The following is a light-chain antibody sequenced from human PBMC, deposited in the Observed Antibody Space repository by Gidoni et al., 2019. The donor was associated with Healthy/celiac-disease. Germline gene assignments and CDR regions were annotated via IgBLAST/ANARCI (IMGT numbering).Light chain of an antibody. CDR2: GAS. CDR3: QQYGSSPRIFT. Sequence: EFVLTQSPGTLSLSPGVRATLSCRASQSVSSSYLAWYQQVPGQAPRLLIYGASSRATGIPDRFSGSGSGTDFTLTISRLEPEDFAVYYCQQYGSSPRIFTFGPXTKVDIK. CDR1: QSVSSSY. V-gene: IGKV3-20*01. J-gene: IGKJ3*01.